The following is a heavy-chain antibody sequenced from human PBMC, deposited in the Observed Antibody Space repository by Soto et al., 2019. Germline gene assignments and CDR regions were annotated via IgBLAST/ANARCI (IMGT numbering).Heavy chain of an antibody. D-gene: IGHD1-26*01. CDR2: IRSRTAGGTT. CDR3: TTGTSGSYEGYLDD. Sequence: APGKGLEWVGRIRSRTAGGTTDYAAPVKGRFTMSRDDSKNTLYLEMNSLKTEDTAVYYCTTGTSGSYEGYLDDWGQGTLGTVSS. V-gene: IGHV3-15*07. J-gene: IGHJ4*02.